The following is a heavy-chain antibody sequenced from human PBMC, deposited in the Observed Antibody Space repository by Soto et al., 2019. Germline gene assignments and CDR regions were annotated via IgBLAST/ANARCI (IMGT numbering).Heavy chain of an antibody. V-gene: IGHV4-39*01. CDR3: ARQGAPNNWFDP. D-gene: IGHD1-26*01. Sequence: SETLSLTCTVSGGSISSSSCYWGWIRQPPGKGLEWIGSIYYSGSTYYNPSLKSRVTISVDTSKNQFSLKLSSVTAADTAVYYCARQGAPNNWFDPWGQGTLVTVSS. J-gene: IGHJ5*02. CDR2: IYYSGST. CDR1: GGSISSSSCY.